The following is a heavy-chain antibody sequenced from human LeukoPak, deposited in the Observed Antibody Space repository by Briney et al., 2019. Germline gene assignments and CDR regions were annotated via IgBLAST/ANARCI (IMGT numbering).Heavy chain of an antibody. CDR1: AFTFSSYG. CDR2: ISYDGSNK. Sequence: GRSLRLSCAASAFTFSSYGMHWVRQAPGKGLEWVAVISYDGSNKYYADSVKGRFTISRDNSKNTLYLQMNSLRAGDTAVYYCAKDQGIAAFDYWGQGTLVTVSS. J-gene: IGHJ4*02. V-gene: IGHV3-30*18. D-gene: IGHD6-13*01. CDR3: AKDQGIAAFDY.